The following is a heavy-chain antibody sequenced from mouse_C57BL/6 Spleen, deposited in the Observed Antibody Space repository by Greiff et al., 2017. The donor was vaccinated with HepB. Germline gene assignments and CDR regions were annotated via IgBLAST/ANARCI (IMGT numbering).Heavy chain of an antibody. J-gene: IGHJ2*01. Sequence: EVQLQQSGPELVKPGASVKISCKASGYSFTGYYMNWVKQSPEKSLEWIGEINPSTGGTTYNQKFKAKATLTVDKSSSTAYMQLKSLTSEDSAVYYCARGYSTPGYFDYWGQGTTLTVSS. V-gene: IGHV1-42*01. CDR3: ARGYSTPGYFDY. D-gene: IGHD2-5*01. CDR2: INPSTGGT. CDR1: GYSFTGYY.